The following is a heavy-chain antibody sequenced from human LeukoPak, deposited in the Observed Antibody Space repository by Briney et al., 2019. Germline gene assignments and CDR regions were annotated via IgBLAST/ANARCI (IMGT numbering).Heavy chain of an antibody. J-gene: IGHJ4*02. CDR3: ARDSSGWYATKD. CDR1: GGSFSGYY. V-gene: IGHV4-34*01. D-gene: IGHD6-19*01. CDR2: IYHSGST. Sequence: PSETLSLTCAVYGGSFSGYYWSWIRQPPGKGLEWIGEIYHSGSTNYNPSLKSRVTISVDKSKNQFSLKLSSVTAADTAVYYCARDSSGWYATKDWGQGTLVTVSS.